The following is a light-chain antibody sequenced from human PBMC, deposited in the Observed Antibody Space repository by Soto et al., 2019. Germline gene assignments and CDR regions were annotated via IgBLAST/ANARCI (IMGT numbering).Light chain of an antibody. CDR2: DAS. V-gene: IGKV3-11*01. Sequence: EIVLTQSPATLSLSPWERATLSCRASQSVSSYSAWYQQKPGQAPRLLIYDASSRATGIPARFSGSGFGTDFTLPISSLESEDSAVYYCQQRSYWPPYTFGQGTKVDI. CDR1: QSVSSY. J-gene: IGKJ2*01. CDR3: QQRSYWPPYT.